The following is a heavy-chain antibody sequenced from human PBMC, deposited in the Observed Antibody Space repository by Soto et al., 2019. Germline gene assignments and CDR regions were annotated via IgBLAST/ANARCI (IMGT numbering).Heavy chain of an antibody. V-gene: IGHV1-46*03. Sequence: QVQLVQSGAEVKKPGALVKVSCKASGYTFTSYYMHWVRQAPGQGLEWMGIINPSGGSTSYAQKFQGRVTMARDRSTSAVYVELSSLRSEDTAVYYCARSYGSGGNWFDPWGQGTLVTVSS. CDR1: GYTFTSYY. J-gene: IGHJ5*02. CDR3: ARSYGSGGNWFDP. D-gene: IGHD3-10*01. CDR2: INPSGGST.